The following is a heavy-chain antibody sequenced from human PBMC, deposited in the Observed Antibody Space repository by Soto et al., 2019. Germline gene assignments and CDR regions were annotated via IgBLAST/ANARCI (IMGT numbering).Heavy chain of an antibody. CDR3: AKAKGFAVVPAANNWFDP. CDR1: GFTFSSYA. V-gene: IGHV3-23*01. Sequence: GGSLRLSCAASGFTFSSYAMSWVRQAPGKGLEWVSAISGSGGSTYYADSVKGRFTISRDNSKNTLYLQMNSLRAEDTAVYYCAKAKGFAVVPAANNWFDPWGKGTLVTVSS. J-gene: IGHJ5*02. CDR2: ISGSGGST. D-gene: IGHD2-2*01.